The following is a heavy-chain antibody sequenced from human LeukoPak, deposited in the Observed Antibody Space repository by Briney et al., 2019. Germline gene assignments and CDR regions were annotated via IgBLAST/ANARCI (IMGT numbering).Heavy chain of an antibody. J-gene: IGHJ4*02. Sequence: PSEILSLTCAVYGGSFSGYYWSWIRQPPGKGLEWIGEINHSGSTNYNPSLKSRVTILVDTSKNQVSLKVTSVTAADTAMYYCARISYYDSSGACFDYWGQGTLVTVSS. CDR2: INHSGST. V-gene: IGHV4-34*01. CDR1: GGSFSGYY. CDR3: ARISYYDSSGACFDY. D-gene: IGHD3-22*01.